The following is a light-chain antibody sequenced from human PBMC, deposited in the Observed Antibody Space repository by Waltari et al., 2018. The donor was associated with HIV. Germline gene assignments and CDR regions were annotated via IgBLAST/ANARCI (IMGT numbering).Light chain of an antibody. Sequence: QSALTQPPSASGSPGQSVTISCTGTSSDVGGYNYVSWYQQHPGKAPKLMSYEFSKRPSGVPVLFAGSRAGSTASLTVSGLQAEDEADYYCSSYAGSNNRWVFGGGTKLTVL. V-gene: IGLV2-8*01. CDR1: SSDVGGYNY. J-gene: IGLJ3*02. CDR3: SSYAGSNNRWV. CDR2: EFS.